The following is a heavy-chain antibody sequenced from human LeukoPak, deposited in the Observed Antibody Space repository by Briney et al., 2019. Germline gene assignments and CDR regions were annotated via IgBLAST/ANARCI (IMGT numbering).Heavy chain of an antibody. CDR2: ISSSSSYI. J-gene: IGHJ4*02. V-gene: IGHV3-21*01. CDR1: GFTFSSNS. Sequence: GGSLRLSCAASGFTFSSNSMNWVRQPQGKGLERVSSISSSSSYIYYADSVKGRFTIPRDNAKNSLYLQMNSLSAEDTAVYYCASEIAAAGKLDYWGQGTLVTVSS. D-gene: IGHD6-13*01. CDR3: ASEIAAAGKLDY.